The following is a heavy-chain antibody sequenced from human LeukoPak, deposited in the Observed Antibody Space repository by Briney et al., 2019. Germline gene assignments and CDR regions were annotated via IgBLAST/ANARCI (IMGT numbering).Heavy chain of an antibody. D-gene: IGHD6-13*01. Sequence: PSQSLSPARHVAGASLGSNYWSWVRQPPGKGLGWIGYIYYSGSTNYNPSLKSRVTISVDTSKNHFSLKLSSVTAADTAVYYCARGTAAAGGYWGQGTLVTVSS. CDR2: IYYSGST. V-gene: IGHV4-59*01. CDR1: GASLGSNY. CDR3: ARGTAAAGGY. J-gene: IGHJ4*02.